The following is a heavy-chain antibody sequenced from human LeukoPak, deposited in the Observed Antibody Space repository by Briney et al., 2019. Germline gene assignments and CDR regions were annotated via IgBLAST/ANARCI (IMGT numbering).Heavy chain of an antibody. Sequence: SVKVSCKASGYTFTGCYMHWVRQAPGQGLEWMGGIIPIFGTANYAQKFQGRVTITADESTSTAYMELSSLRSEDTAVYYCAREGIAAAGTGRNWFDPWGQGTLVTVSS. V-gene: IGHV1-69*13. CDR1: GYTFTGCY. CDR3: AREGIAAAGTGRNWFDP. J-gene: IGHJ5*02. CDR2: IIPIFGTA. D-gene: IGHD6-13*01.